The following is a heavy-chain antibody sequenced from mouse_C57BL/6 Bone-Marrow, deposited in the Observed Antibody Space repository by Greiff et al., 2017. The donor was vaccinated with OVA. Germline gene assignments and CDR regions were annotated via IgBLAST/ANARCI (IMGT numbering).Heavy chain of an antibody. V-gene: IGHV1-82*01. CDR1: GYAFSSSW. J-gene: IGHJ2*01. CDR2: IYPGDGDT. Sequence: QVQLKESGPELVKPGASVKISCKASGYAFSSSWMNWVKQRPGKGLEWIGRIYPGDGDTNYNGKFKGKATLTADKSSSTAYMQLSSLTSEDFAVYFCARIITTVVNWGQGTTLTVSS. D-gene: IGHD1-1*01. CDR3: ARIITTVVN.